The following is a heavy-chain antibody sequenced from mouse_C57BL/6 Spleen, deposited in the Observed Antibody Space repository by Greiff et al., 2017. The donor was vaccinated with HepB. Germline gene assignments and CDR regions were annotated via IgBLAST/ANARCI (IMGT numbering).Heavy chain of an antibody. D-gene: IGHD1-1*01. CDR1: GYTFTSYN. J-gene: IGHJ4*01. CDR2: IYPGNGDT. CDR3: AREGSTTVVATGSAMDY. V-gene: IGHV1-12*01. Sequence: QVQLQQSGAELVRPGASVKMSCKASGYTFTSYNMHWVKQTPRQGLEWIGAIYPGNGDTSYNQKFKGKATLTVDKSTSTAYMQLSSLTSEDSAVYFCAREGSTTVVATGSAMDYWGQGTSVTVSS.